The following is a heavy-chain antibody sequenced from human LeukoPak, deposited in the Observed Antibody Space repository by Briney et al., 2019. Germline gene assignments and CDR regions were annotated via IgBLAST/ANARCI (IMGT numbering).Heavy chain of an antibody. V-gene: IGHV3-66*01. J-gene: IGHJ2*01. CDR2: IYSGGST. CDR3: ARDGGYGDYSWYFDL. CDR1: GFAFSSFA. Sequence: GGSLRLSCAASGFAFSSFAIHCVRQAPGKGLEWVSVIYSGGSTYYADSVKGRFTISRDNSKNTLYLQMNSLRAEDTAVYYCARDGGYGDYSWYFDLWGRGTLVTVSS. D-gene: IGHD4-17*01.